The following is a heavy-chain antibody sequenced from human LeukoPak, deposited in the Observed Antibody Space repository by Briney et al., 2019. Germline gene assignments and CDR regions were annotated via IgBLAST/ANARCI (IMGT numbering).Heavy chain of an antibody. CDR2: INPHSGGT. CDR3: VRERESTIGNWFDP. J-gene: IGHJ5*02. V-gene: IGHV1-2*02. Sequence: ASVKVSCKASGYTFTGYYMHWVRQAPGQGLEWMGWINPHSGGTNYAQKFQGRVTMTTDTSITTAYMELSSLKSDDTAVYYCVRERESTIGNWFDPWGQGTLVTVAS. CDR1: GYTFTGYY. D-gene: IGHD3-9*01.